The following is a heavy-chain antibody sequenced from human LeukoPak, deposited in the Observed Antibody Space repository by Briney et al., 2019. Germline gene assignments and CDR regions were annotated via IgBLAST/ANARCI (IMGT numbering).Heavy chain of an antibody. J-gene: IGHJ3*02. Sequence: SETLSLTCTVSGGSISSGGYSWSWIRQPPGKGLEWIGYIYHSGSTYYNPSLKSRVTISVDRSKNQFSLKLSSVTAADTAVYYCARGFTLDAFDIWGQGTMVTVSS. CDR1: GGSISSGGYS. V-gene: IGHV4-30-2*01. CDR2: IYHSGST. CDR3: ARGFTLDAFDI.